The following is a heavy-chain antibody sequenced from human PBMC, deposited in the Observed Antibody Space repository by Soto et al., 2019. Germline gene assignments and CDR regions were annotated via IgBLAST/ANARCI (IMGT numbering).Heavy chain of an antibody. CDR2: ISYSGST. D-gene: IGHD3-3*01. CDR3: ARTSLTICGTSNNYFGMGV. V-gene: IGHV4-30-4*08. J-gene: IGHJ6*02. Sequence: LSVTCTVSGGSLSTGEDYWSRIRQPKGKGLEWIGYISYSGSTHYSPSLKSRVSITVDTSKNQFSLNLASVSAEDTAVYYCARTSLTICGTSNNYFGMGVLFLGTTVT. CDR1: GGSLSTGEDY.